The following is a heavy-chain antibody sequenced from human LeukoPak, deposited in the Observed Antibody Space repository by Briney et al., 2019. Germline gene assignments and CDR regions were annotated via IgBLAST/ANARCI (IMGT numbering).Heavy chain of an antibody. J-gene: IGHJ5*02. CDR2: INHSGST. D-gene: IGHD3-10*01. CDR3: ARRYGSGSYYNVYWFDP. V-gene: IGHV4-39*07. CDR1: GGSISSSSYY. Sequence: PETLSLTCTVSGGSISSSSYYWGWIRQPPGKGLEWIGEINHSGSTNYNPSLKSRVTMSVDTSKNQFSLKLSSVTAADTAVYYCARRYGSGSYYNVYWFDPWGQGTLVTVSS.